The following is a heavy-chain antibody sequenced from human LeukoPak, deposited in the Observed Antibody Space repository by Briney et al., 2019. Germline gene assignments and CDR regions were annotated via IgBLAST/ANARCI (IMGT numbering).Heavy chain of an antibody. D-gene: IGHD2-2*01. CDR1: GFTFSDYY. CDR3: ARDSAYQLPIYYYYYMDV. V-gene: IGHV3-11*04. CDR2: SSSSGSTI. Sequence: GGSLRLSCAASGFTFSDYYMSWIRQAPGKGLEWVSYSSSSGSTIYYADSVKGRFTISRDNAKNSLYLQMNSLRAEDTAVYYCARDSAYQLPIYYYYYMDVWGKGTTVTVSS. J-gene: IGHJ6*03.